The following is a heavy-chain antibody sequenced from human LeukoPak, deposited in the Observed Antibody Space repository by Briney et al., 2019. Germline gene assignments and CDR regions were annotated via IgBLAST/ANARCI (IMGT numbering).Heavy chain of an antibody. CDR2: VYYSGST. D-gene: IGHD2-8*01. V-gene: IGHV4-59*01. CDR1: SGSIRTSY. CDR3: ARAPNPDFFDD. Sequence: KSSETLSLTCTVSSGSIRTSYCSWIRQPPGKGLEWIGYVYYSGSTNYNPSLKSRVTISVDTSRNQFSLKLSSATAADTAVYYCARAPNPDFFDDWGQGTLVTVSS. J-gene: IGHJ4*02.